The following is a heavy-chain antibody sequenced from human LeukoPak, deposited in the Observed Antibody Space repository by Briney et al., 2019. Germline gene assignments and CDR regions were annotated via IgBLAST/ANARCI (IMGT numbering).Heavy chain of an antibody. V-gene: IGHV1-69*05. J-gene: IGHJ4*02. D-gene: IGHD4-17*01. CDR1: GGTFSSYA. CDR2: IIPTFGTA. Sequence: SVKVSCKASGGTFSSYAISWVRQAPGQGLEWMGRIIPTFGTANYAQKFQGRVTITTDESTSTAYMELSSLRSEDTTVYYCASGSWGYGDYEPFDYWGQGTLVTVSS. CDR3: ASGSWGYGDYEPFDY.